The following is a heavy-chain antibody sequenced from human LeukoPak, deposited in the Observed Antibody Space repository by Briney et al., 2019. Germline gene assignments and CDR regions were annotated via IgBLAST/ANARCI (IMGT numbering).Heavy chain of an antibody. CDR2: MYSGGST. CDR3: ARGYCTGTNCLVDY. D-gene: IGHD2-8*02. CDR1: GFTVSTNF. J-gene: IGHJ4*02. V-gene: IGHV3-53*01. Sequence: GGSLRLSCAASGFTVSTNFMNWGREAPGKGLEWGSIMYSGGSTYYADSVKGRFTISRDDSKNTVCLQMNSLRADDTAMYYCARGYCTGTNCLVDYWGQGTLGTVSS.